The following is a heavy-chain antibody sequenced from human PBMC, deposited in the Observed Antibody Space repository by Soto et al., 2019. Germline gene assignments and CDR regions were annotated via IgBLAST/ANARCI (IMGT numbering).Heavy chain of an antibody. CDR3: TAGKSSGYIFDY. Sequence: SVKVSCKASGFTFTSSAMQWVRQARGQRLEWIGWIVVGSGNTNYAQKFQERVTITRDMSTSTAYMELSSLRSEDTAVYYCTAGKSSGYIFDYWGQGTLVIVSS. CDR1: GFTFTSSA. V-gene: IGHV1-58*02. D-gene: IGHD3-22*01. J-gene: IGHJ4*02. CDR2: IVVGSGNT.